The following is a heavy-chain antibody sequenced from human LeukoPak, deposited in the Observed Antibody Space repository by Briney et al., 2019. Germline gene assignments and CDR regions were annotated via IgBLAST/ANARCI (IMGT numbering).Heavy chain of an antibody. CDR2: ISSSSSSI. CDR1: GFTFSTYS. D-gene: IGHD1-26*01. J-gene: IGHJ4*02. Sequence: GGSLRLSCAASGFTFSTYSMNWVRQAPGKGLEWVSSISSSSSSIFYADSVKGRFTISRDNSKNTLYLQVNSLRAEDTAVYYCARDRMGAILYFDSWGQGTLVTVSS. V-gene: IGHV3-21*04. CDR3: ARDRMGAILYFDS.